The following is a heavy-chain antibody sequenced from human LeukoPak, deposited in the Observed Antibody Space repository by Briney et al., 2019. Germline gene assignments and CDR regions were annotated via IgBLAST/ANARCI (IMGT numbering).Heavy chain of an antibody. CDR2: IKQDGSEK. Sequence: GESLKISCVASGFTFNSYWMNWVRQAPGKRLEWVANIKQDGSEKYYVDSVKGRFTISRDNAKNSLYLQMNSLRAEDTAVYYCAKPITISGATDAFDIWGQGTMVTVSS. D-gene: IGHD3-3*01. CDR1: GFTFNSYW. J-gene: IGHJ3*02. V-gene: IGHV3-7*02. CDR3: AKPITISGATDAFDI.